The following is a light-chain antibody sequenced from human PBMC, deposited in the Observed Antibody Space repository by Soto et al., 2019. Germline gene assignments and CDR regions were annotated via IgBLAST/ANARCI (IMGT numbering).Light chain of an antibody. CDR2: GVS. V-gene: IGKV3-20*01. CDR3: YQYGSTPPT. Sequence: EIVMTQSPATLSVSPGERATLSCRASQSVSSYLAWYQQKPGQAPRLLIWGVSNRATGIPDRFSGSGSGTDFTLTISRLEPEDFVVFYCYQYGSTPPTFGQGTKVDIK. J-gene: IGKJ1*01. CDR1: QSVSSY.